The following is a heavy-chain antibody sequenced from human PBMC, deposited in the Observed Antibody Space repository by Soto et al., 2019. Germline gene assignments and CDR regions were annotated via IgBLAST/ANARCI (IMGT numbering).Heavy chain of an antibody. D-gene: IGHD3-3*01. CDR2: IKQDGSEK. CDR1: GFTFSGYW. CDR3: ARDGFDFWSGSGAFDI. J-gene: IGHJ3*02. Sequence: GGSLRLSCAASGFTFSGYWMSWVRQAPGKGLEWVANIKQDGSEKYYVDSVKGRFTISRDNAKNSLYLQMNSLRAEDTAVYYCARDGFDFWSGSGAFDIWGQGTMVTVSS. V-gene: IGHV3-7*01.